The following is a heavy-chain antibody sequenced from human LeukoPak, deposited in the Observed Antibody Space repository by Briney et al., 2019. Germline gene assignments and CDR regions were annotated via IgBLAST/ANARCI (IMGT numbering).Heavy chain of an antibody. Sequence: PSETLSLTCTVSGGSISSYYWSWIRQPPGKGLEWIGYIYYSGSTNYNPSLKSRVTISVDTSKNQFSLKLSSMTAADTAMYYCARHWMAVAPYWYFDLWGRGTLVTVSS. CDR1: GGSISSYY. CDR2: IYYSGST. CDR3: ARHWMAVAPYWYFDL. J-gene: IGHJ2*01. V-gene: IGHV4-59*08. D-gene: IGHD6-19*01.